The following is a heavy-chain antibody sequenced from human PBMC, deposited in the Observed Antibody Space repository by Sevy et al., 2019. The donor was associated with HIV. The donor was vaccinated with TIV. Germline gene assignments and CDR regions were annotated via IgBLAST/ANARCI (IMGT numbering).Heavy chain of an antibody. CDR2: IIPIFGTA. J-gene: IGHJ6*02. V-gene: IGHV1-69*13. D-gene: IGHD6-13*01. CDR1: GGTFISYA. CDR3: AREQQLGYYYYYGMDV. Sequence: ASVKVSCKASGGTFISYAISWVRQAPGQGLEWMGGIIPIFGTASYAQKFQGRVTITADESMSTAYMELSSLRSEDTAVYYCAREQQLGYYYYYGMDVWGQGTTVTVSS.